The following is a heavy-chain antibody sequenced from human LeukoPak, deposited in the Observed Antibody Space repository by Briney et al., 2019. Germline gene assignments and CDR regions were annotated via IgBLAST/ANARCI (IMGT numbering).Heavy chain of an antibody. CDR2: ITWNSRVK. CDR3: AKEEDQQQLVPLGTFDY. V-gene: IGHV3-9*01. D-gene: IGHD6-13*01. J-gene: IGHJ4*02. CDR1: GFTFDNFA. Sequence: HPGGSLRLSCAASGFTFDNFAMHWVRQAPGKGLEWVSGITWNSRVKTYTPSVKGRFTISRDNSKNTLYLQMNSLSAEDTAVYYCAKEEDQQQLVPLGTFDYWGQGTLVTVSS.